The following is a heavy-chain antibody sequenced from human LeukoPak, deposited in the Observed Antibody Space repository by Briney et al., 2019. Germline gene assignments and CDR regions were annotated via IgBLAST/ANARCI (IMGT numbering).Heavy chain of an antibody. V-gene: IGHV3-48*01. Sequence: GGSLRLSCAASGFTFSSYTMAWVRQAPGKGLECVSSLSFGGGTIYYADSVKGRFSISRDNAKNSLHLQMNSLRAEDTAVYYCARGTVAGKAPYWGQGTLVTVSS. CDR1: GFTFSSYT. D-gene: IGHD6-19*01. CDR2: LSFGGGTI. CDR3: ARGTVAGKAPY. J-gene: IGHJ4*02.